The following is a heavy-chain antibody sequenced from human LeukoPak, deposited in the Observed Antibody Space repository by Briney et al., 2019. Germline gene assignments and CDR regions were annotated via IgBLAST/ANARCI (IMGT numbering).Heavy chain of an antibody. J-gene: IGHJ4*02. Sequence: GRSLTLSCAATGFTSSSSWMSWARQAPGKGLEWVAKINQDGSEKYYVDSVKGRFTTSRDNAKNSLYLQMNSLRAEDTAVYYCATDTAGFDYWGQGTLVTVSS. CDR3: ATDTAGFDY. CDR1: GFTSSSSW. V-gene: IGHV3-7*05. CDR2: INQDGSEK.